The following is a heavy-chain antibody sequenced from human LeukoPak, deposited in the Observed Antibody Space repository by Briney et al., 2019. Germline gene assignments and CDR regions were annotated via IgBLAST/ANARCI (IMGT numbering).Heavy chain of an antibody. Sequence: GASVTVSCKSSGYTFTSYGISWVRQAPGQGLEWMGWISAYNGNTNYAQKLQGRVTMTTDTSTSTAYMELRSLRSDDTAVYYCARDQRMGYYDSSGYPRSSNWFDPWGQGTLVTVSS. CDR2: ISAYNGNT. CDR1: GYTFTSYG. V-gene: IGHV1-18*01. J-gene: IGHJ5*02. D-gene: IGHD3-22*01. CDR3: ARDQRMGYYDSSGYPRSSNWFDP.